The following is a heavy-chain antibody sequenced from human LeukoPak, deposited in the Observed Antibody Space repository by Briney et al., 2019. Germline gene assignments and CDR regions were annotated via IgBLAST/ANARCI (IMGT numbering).Heavy chain of an antibody. J-gene: IGHJ4*02. Sequence: SQTLSLTCTVSGGSISSGGYYWSWIRQHPGKGLEWIGYIYYSGSTYYNPSLKSRVTISVDTSKNQFSLKLSSVTAADTAVYYCARGRTIFGVVNYFDYWGRGTLVTVSS. CDR2: IYYSGST. CDR1: GGSISSGGYY. D-gene: IGHD3-3*01. CDR3: ARGRTIFGVVNYFDY. V-gene: IGHV4-31*03.